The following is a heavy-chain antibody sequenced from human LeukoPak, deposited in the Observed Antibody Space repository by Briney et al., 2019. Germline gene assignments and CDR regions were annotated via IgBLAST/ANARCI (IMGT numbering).Heavy chain of an antibody. D-gene: IGHD5-12*01. CDR1: GGSISGFY. Sequence: SETLSPTCTVSGGSISGFYWSWIRQPPGKGLEWIGYVYYIGTTNYNPSLKSRVTISVDTSKNQFSLNLTSVTAADTAVYYCARRSYSGYEYNWGQGTLVTVSS. V-gene: IGHV4-59*01. CDR2: VYYIGTT. J-gene: IGHJ4*02. CDR3: ARRSYSGYEYN.